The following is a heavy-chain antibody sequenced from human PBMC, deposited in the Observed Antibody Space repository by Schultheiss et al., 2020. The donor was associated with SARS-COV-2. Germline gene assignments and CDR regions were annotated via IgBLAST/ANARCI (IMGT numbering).Heavy chain of an antibody. J-gene: IGHJ4*02. D-gene: IGHD3-10*01. V-gene: IGHV1-2*02. CDR1: GYTFTSYY. CDR2: INPNSGGT. CDR3: ARDCSGRSGCFDY. Sequence: ASVKVSCKASGYTFTSYYMHWVRQAPGQGLEWMGWINPNSGGTNYAQKLQGRVTMTTDTSTSTAYMELRSLRSDDTAVYYCARDCSGRSGCFDYWGQGTLVTGSS.